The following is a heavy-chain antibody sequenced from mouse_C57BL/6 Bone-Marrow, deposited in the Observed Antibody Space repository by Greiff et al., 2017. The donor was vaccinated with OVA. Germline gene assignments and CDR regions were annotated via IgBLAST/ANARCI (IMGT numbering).Heavy chain of an antibody. CDR1: GFTFSSYG. CDR2: ISSGGSYT. CDR3: ARHRLGRFAY. Sequence: EVLLVESGGDLVKPGGSLKLSCAASGFTFSSYGMSWVRQTPDKRLEWVATISSGGSYTYYPDIVKGRFTISRDNAKNTLYRQMGSLKSEDTAMYYCARHRLGRFAYWGQGTLVTVSA. V-gene: IGHV5-6*01. J-gene: IGHJ3*01. D-gene: IGHD4-1*01.